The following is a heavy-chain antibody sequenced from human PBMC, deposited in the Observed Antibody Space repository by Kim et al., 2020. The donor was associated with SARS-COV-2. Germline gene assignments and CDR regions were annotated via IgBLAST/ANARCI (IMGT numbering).Heavy chain of an antibody. CDR1: GFTFSSYW. J-gene: IGHJ6*02. V-gene: IGHV3-74*01. CDR3: AREINYYYGMDV. CDR2: INSDGSST. Sequence: GGSLRLSCAASGFTFSSYWMHWVRQAPGKGLVWVSRINSDGSSTSYADSVKGRFTISRDNAKNTLYLQMNSLRAEDTAVYYCAREINYYYGMDVWGQGTTVTVSS.